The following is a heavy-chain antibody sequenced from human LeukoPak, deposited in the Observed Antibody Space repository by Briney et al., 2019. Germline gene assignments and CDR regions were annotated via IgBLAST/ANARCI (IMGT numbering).Heavy chain of an antibody. CDR3: AKGSYYDSGGSFYFDY. CDR2: IWYDGSNK. D-gene: IGHD3-22*01. J-gene: IGHJ4*02. CDR1: GFTFSSYG. Sequence: GRSLRLSCAASGFTFSSYGMHWVRQAPGKGLEWVAVIWYDGSNKYYADSVKGRFAISRDNSKNTLYVQVNSLGTEDTAAYYCAKGSYYDSGGSFYFDYWGQGTLVTVSS. V-gene: IGHV3-33*06.